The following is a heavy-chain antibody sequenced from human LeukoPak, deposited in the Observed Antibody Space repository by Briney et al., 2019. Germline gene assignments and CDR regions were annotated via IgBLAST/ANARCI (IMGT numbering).Heavy chain of an antibody. CDR2: ITASGSTT. CDR3: AKELRMTV. CDR1: GFTFSNYG. V-gene: IGHV3-23*01. D-gene: IGHD2-21*02. Sequence: GGSLRLSCAASGFTFSNYGMHWVRQAPGKGLEWVSAITASGSTTYYGDSVKGRFTISRDNSKNTLYLQMNRLRAEDTAVYYCAKELRMTVWGQGSLVTVSS. J-gene: IGHJ4*02.